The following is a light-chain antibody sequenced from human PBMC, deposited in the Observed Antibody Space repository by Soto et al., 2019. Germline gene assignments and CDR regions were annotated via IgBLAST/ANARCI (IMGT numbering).Light chain of an antibody. CDR1: SSDVGGYNY. J-gene: IGLJ1*01. CDR3: SSYTISSTFV. CDR2: EVS. Sequence: QSALTQPPSASGSPGQSVTISCTGTSSDVGGYNYVSWYQHHPGKAPKLMIYEVSNRPSGVSNRFSGSKSGNTASLTISGLQAEDEADYYCSSYTISSTFVFGTGTKLTVL. V-gene: IGLV2-14*01.